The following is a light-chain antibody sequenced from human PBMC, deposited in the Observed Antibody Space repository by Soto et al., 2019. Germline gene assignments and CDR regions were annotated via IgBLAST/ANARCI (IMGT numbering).Light chain of an antibody. CDR3: SSYAGSYTLV. CDR1: SNDVGGYNF. J-gene: IGLJ2*01. Sequence: QSALTQPRSVSGSPGQSVTISCTGTSNDVGGYNFVSWYQQHPAKVPKLFIYDVSRRPSGVPDRFSGSKSGNTASLTISGLQAEDEADYYCSSYAGSYTLVFGGGTKVTVL. CDR2: DVS. V-gene: IGLV2-11*01.